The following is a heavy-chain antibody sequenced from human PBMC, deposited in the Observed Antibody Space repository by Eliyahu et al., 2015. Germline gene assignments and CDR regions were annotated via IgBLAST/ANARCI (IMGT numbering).Heavy chain of an antibody. Sequence: EVQLLESGGGLVQPGGSLRLSCAASGFSFSTYAMSWVRQAPGKGLECISYISGGGVDTYYXDSVKGRFTVSRDNSKNTLYLQLNSLRPDDTAVYYCAKSAGGVLDRLHYWGQGTLVTVSS. J-gene: IGHJ4*02. CDR3: AKSAGGVLDRLHY. CDR2: ISGGGVDT. CDR1: GFSFSTYA. V-gene: IGHV3-23*01. D-gene: IGHD3-16*01.